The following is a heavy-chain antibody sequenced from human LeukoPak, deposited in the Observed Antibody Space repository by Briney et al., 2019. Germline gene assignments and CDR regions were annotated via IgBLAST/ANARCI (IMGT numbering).Heavy chain of an antibody. Sequence: GGSLEISCKGSGSRFTSYWIGWAGKMPGKGLEGIVIIYPFYFHTRYSPSFQGQLTISAHKSISTAYLQWSSLKASDTAMYYCARLGSMNWFHPWGQGTLVTVSS. D-gene: IGHD1-26*01. CDR2: IYPFYFHT. J-gene: IGHJ5*02. CDR3: ARLGSMNWFHP. CDR1: GSRFTSYW. V-gene: IGHV5-51*01.